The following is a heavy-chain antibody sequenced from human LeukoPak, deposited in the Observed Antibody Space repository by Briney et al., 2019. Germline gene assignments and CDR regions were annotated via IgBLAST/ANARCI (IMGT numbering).Heavy chain of an antibody. Sequence: SETLSLTCTVSCGSISSYYWNWIRQPPGKGLEWIGYISYSGSTSFNPSLKSRVSISVGTSRSQFSLKLTSVTAADTAVYYCARAFSYSDHDFFDYWGQGTLVTVSS. CDR3: ARAFSYSDHDFFDY. D-gene: IGHD5-12*01. CDR1: CGSISSYY. V-gene: IGHV4-59*01. CDR2: ISYSGST. J-gene: IGHJ4*02.